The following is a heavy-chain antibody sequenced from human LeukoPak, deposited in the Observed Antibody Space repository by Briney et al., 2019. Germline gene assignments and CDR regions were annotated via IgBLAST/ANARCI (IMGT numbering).Heavy chain of an antibody. J-gene: IGHJ6*02. V-gene: IGHV3-21*01. CDR2: ISSSSSYR. Sequence: GGSLRLSCAHPGFTFSSHRMKWVRQAPGKGLEWVSSISSSSSYRYYADSVKGRFTISRDNAKNSLYLQMNSLRAEDAAVYYCASVRAAAKVHNSTNSCLRHVWGQGTTVTVSS. CDR3: ASVRAAAKVHNSTNSCLRHV. D-gene: IGHD2-2*01. CDR1: GFTFSSHR.